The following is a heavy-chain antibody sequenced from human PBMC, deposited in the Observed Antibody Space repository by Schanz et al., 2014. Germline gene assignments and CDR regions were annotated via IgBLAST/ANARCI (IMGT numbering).Heavy chain of an antibody. CDR2: ISPYNGNT. CDR3: ARNQSPYTNSSDVRYFDC. Sequence: QVQLVQSGAEVKKPGASVKVSCKASGYTFTSYSMHWVRQAPGQGLEWMGWISPYNGNTNYAQKLQGRSTTTADTSTTPADRDRRTRRSDDTAVYYCARNQSPYTNSSDVRYFDCGARDPWSPSPQ. J-gene: IGHJ4*02. D-gene: IGHD6-6*01. V-gene: IGHV1-18*04. CDR1: GYTFTSYS.